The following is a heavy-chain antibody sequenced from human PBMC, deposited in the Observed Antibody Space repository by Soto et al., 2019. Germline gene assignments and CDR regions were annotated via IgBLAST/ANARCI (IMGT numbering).Heavy chain of an antibody. CDR3: AKREGNTYGLFH. D-gene: IGHD5-18*01. CDR1: GFSFSSYW. V-gene: IGHV3-74*01. CDR2: IKTDGSST. Sequence: EVQLVESGGGLVQPGGSLRLSCAASGFSFSSYWIHWVRQAPGKGLVWVSRIKTDGSSTDYADSVKGRFTISRDNAKNTLYLQMYSLSAEDTAVYYCAKREGNTYGLFHWGQGTLVTVSS. J-gene: IGHJ4*02.